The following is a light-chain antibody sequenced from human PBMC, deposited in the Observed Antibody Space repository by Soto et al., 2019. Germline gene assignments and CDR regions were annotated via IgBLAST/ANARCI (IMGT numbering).Light chain of an antibody. CDR1: QNINNY. CDR2: DAS. V-gene: IGKV3-11*01. CDR3: QQRTDWPPLT. J-gene: IGKJ4*01. Sequence: TQSPSSLSASVGDRVIITCQASQNINNYLAWYQQKSGQAPRLLIFDASNRATGTPPRFSGRGSGTDFTLTISSLEPEDFAVYYCQQRTDWPPLTFGGGTKVDIK.